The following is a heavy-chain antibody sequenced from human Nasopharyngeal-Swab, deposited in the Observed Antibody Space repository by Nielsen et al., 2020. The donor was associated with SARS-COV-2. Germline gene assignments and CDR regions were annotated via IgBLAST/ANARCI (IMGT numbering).Heavy chain of an antibody. D-gene: IGHD6-6*01. V-gene: IGHV1-2*04. CDR1: GYTFIGYY. CDR3: ARELYSGSGYFDF. J-gene: IGHJ4*02. Sequence: ASVKVSCKTSGYTFIGYYIHWVRQAPGQGLEWMGWINPNSGVTNYAQKFQAWVTMTRDTSISTAYMELSRLRSDDSAVYYCARELYSGSGYFDFWGQGTVVTVSS. CDR2: INPNSGVT.